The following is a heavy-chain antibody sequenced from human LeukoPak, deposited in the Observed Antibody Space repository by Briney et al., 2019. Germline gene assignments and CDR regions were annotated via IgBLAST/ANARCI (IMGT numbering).Heavy chain of an antibody. CDR2: IIPIFGTA. J-gene: IGHJ4*02. CDR3: ARPRSPMYSGSHHRLPFDY. V-gene: IGHV1-69*13. Sequence: SVTVSCTASGGTFSSYAISWVRQAPGRGLEWMGGIIPIFGTANYAQKFQGRVTITADESTSTAYMELSSLRSEDTAVYYCARPRSPMYSGSHHRLPFDYWGQGTLVTVSS. CDR1: GGTFSSYA. D-gene: IGHD1-26*01.